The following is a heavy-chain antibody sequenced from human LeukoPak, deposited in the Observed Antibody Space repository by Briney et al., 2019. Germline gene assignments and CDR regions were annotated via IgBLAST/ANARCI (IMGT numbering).Heavy chain of an antibody. CDR2: VTHDGSKK. V-gene: IGHV3-30*03. CDR3: ARGLDHDILTF. D-gene: IGHD3-9*01. CDR1: GFTFSSYG. Sequence: GGSLRLSCAASGFTFSSYGMHWVRQAPGKEPEWVAVVTHDGSKKYYADSVKGRFTISRDNSKNTLYLQMDSLRIEDTGVYYCARGLDHDILTFWGQGTLVTVSS. J-gene: IGHJ4*02.